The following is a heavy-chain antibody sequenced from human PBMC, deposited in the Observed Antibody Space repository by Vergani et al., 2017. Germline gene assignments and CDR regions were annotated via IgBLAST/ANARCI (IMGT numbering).Heavy chain of an antibody. V-gene: IGHV4-39*07. CDR2: INHSGST. Sequence: QLQLQESGPGLVKPSETLSLTRTVSGGSISSSSYYWSWIRQPPGKGLEWIGEINHSGSTNYNPSLKSRVTISVDTSKNQFSLKLSSVTAADTAVYYWARGRRRFLGTSCLWFDPWGQGTLVTVSS. CDR1: GGSISSSSYY. J-gene: IGHJ5*02. CDR3: ARGRRRFLGTSCLWFDP. D-gene: IGHD2-2*01.